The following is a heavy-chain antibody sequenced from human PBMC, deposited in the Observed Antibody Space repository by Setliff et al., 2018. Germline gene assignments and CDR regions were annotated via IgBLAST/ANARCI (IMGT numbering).Heavy chain of an antibody. CDR1: GYTFNSYG. CDR2: ISCYDGNT. V-gene: IGHV1-18*01. CDR3: ARGYYDSYARYYVVGDY. J-gene: IGHJ4*02. D-gene: IGHD3-22*01. Sequence: ASVKVSCKASGYTFNSYGITWVRQAPGQGLEWMGWISCYDGNTRYARKIQGRATMTTDTSTTTAYMELSSLRTEDAAVYYCARGYYDSYARYYVVGDYWGQGTPVTVSS.